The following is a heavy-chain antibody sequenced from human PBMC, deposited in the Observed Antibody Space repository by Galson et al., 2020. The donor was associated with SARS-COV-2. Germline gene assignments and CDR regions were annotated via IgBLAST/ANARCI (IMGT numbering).Heavy chain of an antibody. CDR2: INPNSGGT. CDR1: GYTFTGYY. D-gene: IGHD6-13*01. Sequence: ASVKVSCKASGYTFTGYYMHWVRQAPGQGLEWMGWINPNSGGTNYAQKFQGWVTMTRDTSISTAYMELSRLRSDDTAVYYCARSISVAAAAKPVDWFDPWGQGTMVTVSS. V-gene: IGHV1-2*04. CDR3: ARSISVAAAAKPVDWFDP. J-gene: IGHJ5*02.